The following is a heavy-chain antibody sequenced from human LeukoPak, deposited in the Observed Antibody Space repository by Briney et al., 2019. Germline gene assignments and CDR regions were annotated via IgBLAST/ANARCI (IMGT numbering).Heavy chain of an antibody. V-gene: IGHV1-18*01. CDR2: ISAKYGNT. J-gene: IGHJ4*02. Sequence: GASVKVSCKTSGYSFSNYGIVWVRQAPGQGLEWMGWISAKYGNTKNSQKVQGRVTMTTDSCTNIAYLDLRSLRSDDTAVYCARASDISWPFENWGQGTLVTVSS. CDR3: ARASDISWPFEN. D-gene: IGHD6-13*01. CDR1: GYSFSNYG.